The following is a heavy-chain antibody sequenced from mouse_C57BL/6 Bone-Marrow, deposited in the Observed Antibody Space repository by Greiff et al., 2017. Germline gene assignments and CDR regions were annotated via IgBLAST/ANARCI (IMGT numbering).Heavy chain of an antibody. CDR1: GFTFSSYG. Sequence: EVQLVESGGDLVKPGGSLKLSCAASGFTFSSYGMSWVRQTPDKRLEWVATISSGGSYTYYPDSVKGQFTISGDKAKNTLYLQMSSLKSEDTAMYYCARLDYWGQGTTLTVSA. J-gene: IGHJ2*01. V-gene: IGHV5-6*01. CDR2: ISSGGSYT. CDR3: ARLDY.